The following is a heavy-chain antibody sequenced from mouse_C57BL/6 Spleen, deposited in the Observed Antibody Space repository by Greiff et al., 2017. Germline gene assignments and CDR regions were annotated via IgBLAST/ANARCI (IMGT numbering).Heavy chain of an antibody. V-gene: IGHV5-17*01. CDR3: AIITTVVGYAMDY. J-gene: IGHJ4*01. Sequence: EVKLMESGGGLVKPGGSLKLSCAASGFTFSDYGMHWVRQAPEKGLEWVAYISSGSSTIYYADTVKGRFTISRDNAKNTLFLQMTSLRSEDTAMYYCAIITTVVGYAMDYWGQGTSVTVSS. D-gene: IGHD1-1*01. CDR1: GFTFSDYG. CDR2: ISSGSSTI.